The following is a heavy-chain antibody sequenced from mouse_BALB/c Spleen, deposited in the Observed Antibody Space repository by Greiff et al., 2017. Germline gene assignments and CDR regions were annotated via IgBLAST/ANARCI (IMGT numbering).Heavy chain of an antibody. CDR2: IYPYNGGT. D-gene: IGHD1-1*01. V-gene: IGHV1S29*02. J-gene: IGHJ1*01. CDR3: SRWGRHYGRGYFDV. Sequence: VQLQQSGPELVKPGASVKISCKASGYTFTDYNMPWVKQSHGKSLEWMGYIYPYNGGTGYNQKFKSMATLTVDNSSSTAYMEHRSLTSEDSAVYYCSRWGRHYGRGYFDVWGAGTTVTVSS. CDR1: GYTFTDYN.